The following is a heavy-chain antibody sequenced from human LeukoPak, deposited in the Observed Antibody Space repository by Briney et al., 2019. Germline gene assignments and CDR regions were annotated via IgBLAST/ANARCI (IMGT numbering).Heavy chain of an antibody. Sequence: SETLSLTCAVSGYSISSGYYWGWIRQPPGKGLEWIGSIYHSGSTYYNPSLKSRVTISVDTSKNQFSLKLSSVTAADTAVYYCATSYSSGPMSFDYWGQGTLVTVSS. D-gene: IGHD6-19*01. J-gene: IGHJ4*02. CDR2: IYHSGST. V-gene: IGHV4-38-2*01. CDR1: GYSISSGYY. CDR3: ATSYSSGPMSFDY.